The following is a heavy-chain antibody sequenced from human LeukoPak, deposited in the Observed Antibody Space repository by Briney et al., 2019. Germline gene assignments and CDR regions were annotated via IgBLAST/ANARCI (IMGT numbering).Heavy chain of an antibody. CDR3: AKAGLTLVRGVISPDWSSYYAMDV. J-gene: IGHJ6*02. V-gene: IGHV3-23*01. CDR1: GFTFSTYA. D-gene: IGHD3-10*01. Sequence: GGSLRLSCAASGFTFSTYAMTWVRQAPGKGLEWISATSGSGANTYYADSVKGRFFMSRDNSKNTPYLQMNSLRGEDTAVYYCAKAGLTLVRGVISPDWSSYYAMDVWGQGTTVTVSS. CDR2: TSGSGANT.